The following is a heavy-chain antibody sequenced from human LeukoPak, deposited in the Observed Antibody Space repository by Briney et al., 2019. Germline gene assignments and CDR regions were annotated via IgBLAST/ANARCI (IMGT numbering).Heavy chain of an antibody. Sequence: GGSLRLSCAASGFTFSSYSMNWVRQAPGKGLEWVSSISSSSSYIYYADSVKGRFTISRDNAKNSLYLQMNSLRAEDTAVYYCARDWSSSWYSDYWGQGTLVTVSS. J-gene: IGHJ4*02. V-gene: IGHV3-21*01. CDR2: ISSSSSYI. D-gene: IGHD6-13*01. CDR3: ARDWSSSWYSDY. CDR1: GFTFSSYS.